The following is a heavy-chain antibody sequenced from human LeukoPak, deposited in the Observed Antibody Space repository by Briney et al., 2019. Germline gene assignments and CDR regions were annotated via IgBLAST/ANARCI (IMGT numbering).Heavy chain of an antibody. J-gene: IGHJ4*02. Sequence: GGSLRLSCAASGFTVSGNYMSWVRQAPGKGLEWVSVIYSGGSTYYADSVKGRFTISRDNSKNTLYLQMNSLRAEDTAVYYCARDCSSTSCYDYWGQGTLVTVSS. D-gene: IGHD2-2*01. CDR3: ARDCSSTSCYDY. CDR2: IYSGGST. V-gene: IGHV3-53*01. CDR1: GFTVSGNY.